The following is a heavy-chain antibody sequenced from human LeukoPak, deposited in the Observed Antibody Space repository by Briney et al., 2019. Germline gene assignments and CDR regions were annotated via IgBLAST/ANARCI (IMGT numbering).Heavy chain of an antibody. CDR1: GYTFTSYD. CDR3: ARVSHSSGYYYTLSFDY. D-gene: IGHD3-22*01. Sequence: ASVKVSFKASGYTFTSYDINWVRQATGQGLEWMGWMNPNSGNTGYAQKSQGRVTMTRNTSISTAYMELSSLRSEDTAVYYCARVSHSSGYYYTLSFDYWGQGTLVTVSS. CDR2: MNPNSGNT. V-gene: IGHV1-8*01. J-gene: IGHJ4*02.